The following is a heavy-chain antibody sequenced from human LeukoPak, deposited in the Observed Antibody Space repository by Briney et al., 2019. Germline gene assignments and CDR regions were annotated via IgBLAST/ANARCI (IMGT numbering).Heavy chain of an antibody. CDR2: IYPGDSDT. D-gene: IGHD1-1*01. CDR1: GYSFTSYW. V-gene: IGHV5-51*01. CDR3: ARHIWNGGFDY. Sequence: GGSLRLSCKGSGYSFTSYWIGWVRQMPGKGLEWMGIIYPGDSDTRYSPPFQGQVTISADKSISTAYLQWSSLKASDTAMYYCARHIWNGGFDYWGQGTLVTVSS. J-gene: IGHJ4*02.